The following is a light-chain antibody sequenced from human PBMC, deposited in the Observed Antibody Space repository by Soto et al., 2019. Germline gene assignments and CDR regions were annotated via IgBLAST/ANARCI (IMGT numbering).Light chain of an antibody. CDR1: QTIMTY. CDR2: AAS. J-gene: IGKJ1*01. Sequence: DVQMTQSPSSLSASVGDEVTITCRASQTIMTYLNWYQLKPGKPPRLLIYAASSLQSGVPSRFSGSGSGTDFTLTISRLEPEDFAVYYCQQCGSSPWTFGQGTKVDIK. V-gene: IGKV1-39*01. CDR3: QQCGSSPWT.